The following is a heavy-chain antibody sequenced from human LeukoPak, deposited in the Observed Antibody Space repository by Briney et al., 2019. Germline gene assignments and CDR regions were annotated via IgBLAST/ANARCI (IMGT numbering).Heavy chain of an antibody. Sequence: GGSLRLSCAASGFTVSNMYMTWVRQAPGKGLEWVSGISWNSGSIGYADSVKGRFTISRDNAKNSLYLQMNSLRAEDTALYYCAKDRSAGSGGGFDYWGQGTLVTVSS. CDR2: ISWNSGSI. D-gene: IGHD2-15*01. CDR1: GFTVSNMY. V-gene: IGHV3-9*01. J-gene: IGHJ4*02. CDR3: AKDRSAGSGGGFDY.